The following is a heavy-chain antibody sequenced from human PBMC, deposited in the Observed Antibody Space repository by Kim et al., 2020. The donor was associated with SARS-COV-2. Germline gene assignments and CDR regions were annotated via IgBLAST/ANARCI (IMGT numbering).Heavy chain of an antibody. J-gene: IGHJ4*02. Sequence: GGSLRLSCAASGFTFSSYAMHWVRQAPGKGLEWVAVISYDGSNKYYADSVKGRFTISRDNSKNTLYLQMNSLRAEDTAVYYCARDSKNLLCGGDCRHPFDYWGQGTLVTVSS. V-gene: IGHV3-30*04. CDR3: ARDSKNLLCGGDCRHPFDY. CDR1: GFTFSSYA. CDR2: ISYDGSNK. D-gene: IGHD2-21*02.